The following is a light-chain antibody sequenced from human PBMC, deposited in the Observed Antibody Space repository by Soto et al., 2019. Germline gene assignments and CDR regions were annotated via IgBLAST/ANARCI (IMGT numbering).Light chain of an antibody. V-gene: IGLV2-14*01. CDR2: EVN. CDR3: SSYTSSSTRL. J-gene: IGLJ1*01. Sequence: SALPHPPSVSGSPGQSFTISCTGTSRDVGRGNYGSWYHQNPGKAPRLMIYEVNTRPSGVSNRFSGSQSGNTASLTISGLQAEDEADYYCSSYTSSSTRLFGTGTKVTVL. CDR1: SRDVGRGNY.